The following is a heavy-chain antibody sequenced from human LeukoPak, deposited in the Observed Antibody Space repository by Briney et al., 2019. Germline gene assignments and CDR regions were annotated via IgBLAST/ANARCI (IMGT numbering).Heavy chain of an antibody. CDR2: IYYSGST. J-gene: IGHJ4*02. V-gene: IGHV4-39*01. D-gene: IGHD2-8*01. CDR1: GGSISSSSYY. Sequence: SETLSLTXTVSGGSISSSSYYWGWIRQPPGKGLDWIGSIYYSGSTYYNPSLKSRVTISVDTSKSQFSLKLSSVTAADTAVYYCASPLGYCTNGVCYVYWGQGTLVTVSS. CDR3: ASPLGYCTNGVCYVY.